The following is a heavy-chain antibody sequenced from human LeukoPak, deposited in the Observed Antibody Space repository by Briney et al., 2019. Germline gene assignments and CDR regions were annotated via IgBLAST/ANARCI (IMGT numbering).Heavy chain of an antibody. J-gene: IGHJ4*02. CDR3: ARDSGNWGQFDY. V-gene: IGHV1-2*02. D-gene: IGHD7-27*01. CDR2: INPNSGGT. Sequence: ASVKVSCKASGYTFTGYYMHWVRQAPGQGLEWMGWINPNSGGTNYAQKLQGRVTMTRDTSISTAYMELSRLRSDDTAVYYCARDSGNWGQFDYWGQGTLVTVSS. CDR1: GYTFTGYY.